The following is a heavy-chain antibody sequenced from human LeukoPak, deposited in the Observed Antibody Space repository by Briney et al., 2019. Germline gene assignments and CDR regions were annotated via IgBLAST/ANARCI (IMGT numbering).Heavy chain of an antibody. J-gene: IGHJ5*02. CDR3: AREGTVTTEANWFDP. D-gene: IGHD4-17*01. Sequence: SQTLSLTCTVSGGSISSGDYYWSWIRQPPGKGLEWIGYIYYSGSTYYNPSLKSRVTISVDTSKNQLSLKLSSVTAADTAVYYCAREGTVTTEANWFDPWGQGTLVTVSS. CDR2: IYYSGST. V-gene: IGHV4-30-4*01. CDR1: GGSISSGDYY.